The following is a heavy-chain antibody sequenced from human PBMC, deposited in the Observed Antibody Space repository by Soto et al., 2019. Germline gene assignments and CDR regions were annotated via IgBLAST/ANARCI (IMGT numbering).Heavy chain of an antibody. CDR1: GFTVSSNY. V-gene: IGHV3-66*01. D-gene: IGHD4-17*01. CDR2: IYTGEST. CDR3: ARDPHDYGDYALAY. Sequence: GGSLRLSCAASGFTVSSNYMSWVRQAPGKGLEWVSVIYTGESTYYADSVKGRFTISRDNSKNTLYHQMNSLRIEDTAMYYCARDPHDYGDYALAYWGQGTLVTVSS. J-gene: IGHJ4*02.